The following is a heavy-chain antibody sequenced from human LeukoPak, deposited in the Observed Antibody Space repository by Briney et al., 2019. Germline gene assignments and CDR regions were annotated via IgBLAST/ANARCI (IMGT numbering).Heavy chain of an antibody. CDR1: GYPFTYYY. CDR3: ATDRSGYSLPLFDH. V-gene: IGHV1-2*02. J-gene: IGHJ4*02. D-gene: IGHD3-22*01. Sequence: ASVKVSCKASGYPFTYYYIHWLRQAPGQGLEWRGWINPNTGGANYAQKFQGRVTMTRDTSISTAYLELSRLRSDDTAVYYCATDRSGYSLPLFDHWGQGTPVTVSS. CDR2: INPNTGGA.